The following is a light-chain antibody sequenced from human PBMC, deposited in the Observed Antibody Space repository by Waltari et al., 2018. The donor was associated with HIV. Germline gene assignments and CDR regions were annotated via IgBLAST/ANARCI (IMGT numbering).Light chain of an antibody. J-gene: IGKJ3*01. CDR2: ATS. CDR3: QQSYSVPFT. Sequence: DIQMTQSPSSLSASVGDRVTIACRASQSIATYLNWYHQKPGKAPKLVIYATSALQSGVPSRFSGSGSGTDFTITIGSLQPEDFGTYYCQQSYSVPFTFGPGTKVDIK. V-gene: IGKV1-39*01. CDR1: QSIATY.